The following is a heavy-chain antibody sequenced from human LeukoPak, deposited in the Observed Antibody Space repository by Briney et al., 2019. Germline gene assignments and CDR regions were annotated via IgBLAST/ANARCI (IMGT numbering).Heavy chain of an antibody. V-gene: IGHV2-5*01. D-gene: IGHD2-8*01. J-gene: IGHJ3*01. Sequence: SGPTLVNPTQTLTLTCTFSGFSLSTSAMGVGWIRQPPGQALEWLALIYWNDDKRYSPSLKNRLTITKDTSKNQVVLTMTNMAPVDTATYYCARKMGVFGGWGQGTMVTVSS. CDR3: ARKMGVFGG. CDR1: GFSLSTSAMG. CDR2: IYWNDDK.